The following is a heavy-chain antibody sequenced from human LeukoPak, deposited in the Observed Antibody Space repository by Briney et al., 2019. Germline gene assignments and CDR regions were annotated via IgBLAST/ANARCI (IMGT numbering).Heavy chain of an antibody. Sequence: GGSLRLSCSASGFTYSSYAMHWVRQAPGKGLEYVSAISSNGGSTYYADSVKGRFTISRDNSKNTLYLQMSSLRAEDTAVYYWVKDRWNPIIAVAGIFDYWGQGTLVTVSS. V-gene: IGHV3-64D*06. CDR3: VKDRWNPIIAVAGIFDY. J-gene: IGHJ4*02. CDR1: GFTYSSYA. CDR2: ISSNGGST. D-gene: IGHD6-19*01.